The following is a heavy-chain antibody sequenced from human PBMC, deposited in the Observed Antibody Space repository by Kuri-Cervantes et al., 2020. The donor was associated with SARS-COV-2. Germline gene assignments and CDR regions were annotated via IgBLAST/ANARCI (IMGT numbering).Heavy chain of an antibody. CDR2: IKQVGSEK. D-gene: IGHD3-3*01. V-gene: IGHV3-7*01. CDR3: ARDRKYYDFWSGPNYYMDV. Sequence: GGSLRLSCAASGFTFSSYWMSWVRQAPGKGLEWVANIKQVGSEKYYVDSVKGRFTISRDNAKNSLYLQMNSLRAEDTAVYYCARDRKYYDFWSGPNYYMDVWGKGTTVTVSS. CDR1: GFTFSSYW. J-gene: IGHJ6*03.